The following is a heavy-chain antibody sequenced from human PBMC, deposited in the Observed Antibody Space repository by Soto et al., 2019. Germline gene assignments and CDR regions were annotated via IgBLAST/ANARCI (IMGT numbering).Heavy chain of an antibody. CDR3: ARVGHYDSSGYYFWFDY. D-gene: IGHD3-22*01. CDR2: IYYSGST. V-gene: IGHV4-31*03. J-gene: IGHJ4*02. Sequence: PSETLSLTCTVSGGSISSGGYYWSWIRQHPGKGLEWIGYIYYSGSTYYNPSLKSRVTISVDTSKNQFSLKLSSVTAADTAVYYCARVGHYDSSGYYFWFDYWGQGTLVTVSS. CDR1: GGSISSGGYY.